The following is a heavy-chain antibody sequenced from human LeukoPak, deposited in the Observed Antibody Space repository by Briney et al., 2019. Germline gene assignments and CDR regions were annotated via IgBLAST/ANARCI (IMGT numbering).Heavy chain of an antibody. V-gene: IGHV1-69*13. CDR3: ARDRTPDYYDSSGYYPFDY. Sequence: SVKVSCKASGDTFSSYAISWVRQAPGQGLEWMGGIIPIFGTANYAQKFQGRVTITADESTSTAYMELSSLRSEDTAVYYCARDRTPDYYDSSGYYPFDYWGQGTLVTVSS. J-gene: IGHJ4*02. CDR2: IIPIFGTA. D-gene: IGHD3-22*01. CDR1: GDTFSSYA.